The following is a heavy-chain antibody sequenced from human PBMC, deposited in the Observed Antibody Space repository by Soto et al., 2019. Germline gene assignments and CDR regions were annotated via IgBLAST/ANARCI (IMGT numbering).Heavy chain of an antibody. J-gene: IGHJ4*01. CDR3: ARSSRCCCSTSCYIFGY. Sequence: GASLKTSCKGSGYSFTCYWIGWVRQLPRKGLEMMWIIYPGDSDNSYSTSFQGQVTISSDKPTSTAYLQWSSLRASDTAMYYCARSSRCCCSTSCYIFGYLGQGTLVTVSS. CDR1: GYSFTCYW. V-gene: IGHV5-51*04. CDR2: IYPGDSDN. D-gene: IGHD2-2*02.